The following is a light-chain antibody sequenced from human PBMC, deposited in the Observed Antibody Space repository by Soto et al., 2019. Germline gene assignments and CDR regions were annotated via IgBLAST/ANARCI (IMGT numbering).Light chain of an antibody. CDR3: CSYTTRTTYV. J-gene: IGLJ1*01. CDR2: DVS. CDR1: SRDVGSYNR. V-gene: IGLV2-18*02. Sequence: SLLNPPASVSGSPGQSITVSCTGTSRDVGSYNRVSWYQQPPGTAPKLIIYDVSNLPLWVPDRFFGSKSGNTASLTISGLQAEDEADYYCCSYTTRTTYVFGTGTKVTVL.